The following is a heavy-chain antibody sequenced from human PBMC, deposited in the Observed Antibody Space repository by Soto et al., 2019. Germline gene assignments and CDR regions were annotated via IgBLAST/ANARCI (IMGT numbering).Heavy chain of an antibody. D-gene: IGHD2-8*02. Sequence: SVKATCKARGYPLTRYAMHLVRQAPGQRLEWMGWINAGNGKTKYSQKFQGRVTITRDPSGSKAYMELSSLRSEDTAVYYCASRLLVGWFEPWGRGTLVTVSS. J-gene: IGHJ5*02. CDR2: INAGNGKT. CDR3: ASRLLVGWFEP. CDR1: GYPLTRYA. V-gene: IGHV1-3*01.